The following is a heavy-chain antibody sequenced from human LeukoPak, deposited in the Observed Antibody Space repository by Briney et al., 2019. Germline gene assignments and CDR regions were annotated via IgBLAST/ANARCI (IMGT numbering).Heavy chain of an antibody. D-gene: IGHD4-17*01. J-gene: IGHJ4*02. CDR3: ARSIHDYGDYRPFWY. V-gene: IGHV1-69*05. Sequence: ASVKVSCKASGGTFSRYAINWVRQAPGQGPEWMGRIIPIFGTANYAQKFQGRVTITTDESTSTAYMELSSLRSEDTAVYYCARSIHDYGDYRPFWYWGQGTLVTVSS. CDR2: IIPIFGTA. CDR1: GGTFSRYA.